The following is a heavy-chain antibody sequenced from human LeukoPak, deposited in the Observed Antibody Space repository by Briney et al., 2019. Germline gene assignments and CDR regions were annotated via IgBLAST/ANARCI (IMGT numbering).Heavy chain of an antibody. CDR1: GFTFSSYS. CDR3: AKHGIVGAKAFDY. CDR2: ISSSSSTT. Sequence: GGSLRLSCAASGFTFSSYSMNWVRQAPGKGLEWVSYISSSSSTTYYADSVKGRFTVSRDNSKKTLYLQMNSLSAEDTALYYCAKHGIVGAKAFDYWGQGTLVTVSS. D-gene: IGHD1-26*01. V-gene: IGHV3-48*01. J-gene: IGHJ4*02.